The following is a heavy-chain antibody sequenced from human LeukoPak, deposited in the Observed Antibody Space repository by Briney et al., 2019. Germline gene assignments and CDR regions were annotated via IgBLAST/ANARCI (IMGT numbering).Heavy chain of an antibody. CDR1: GGSISSYY. CDR3: ARDQSTGDYGPFDY. CDR2: IYTSGST. J-gene: IGHJ4*02. Sequence: SETLSLTCTVSGGSISSYYWSWIRQPAGKGLEWIGRIYTSGSTNYSPSLKSRVTMSVDTSKNQFSLKLSSVPAADTAVYYCARDQSTGDYGPFDYWGQGTLVTVSS. D-gene: IGHD4-17*01. V-gene: IGHV4-4*07.